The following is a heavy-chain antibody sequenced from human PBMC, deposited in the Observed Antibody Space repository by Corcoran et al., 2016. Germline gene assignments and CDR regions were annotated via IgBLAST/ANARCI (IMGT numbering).Heavy chain of an antibody. CDR2: ISYDGSNK. V-gene: IGHV3-30*18. CDR3: AKDEGYNSYYVDY. Sequence: QVQLVESGGGVVQPGRSLRLSCAASGFTFSSYGMHWVRQAPGKGLEWVAVISYDGSNKYYADSVKGRFTISRDNSKNTLYLQMNSLRAEDTAVYYCAKDEGYNSYYVDYWGQGTLVTVSS. D-gene: IGHD1-1*01. CDR1: GFTFSSYG. J-gene: IGHJ4*02.